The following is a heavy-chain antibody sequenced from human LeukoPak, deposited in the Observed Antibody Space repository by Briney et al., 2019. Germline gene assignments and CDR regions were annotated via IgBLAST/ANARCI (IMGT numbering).Heavy chain of an antibody. J-gene: IGHJ4*02. Sequence: TGGSLRLSCAASGFTFSSYGMSWVRQAPGKGLEWVSVISGSGGSTYYADSVKGRFTISRDNSKNTLYLQMNSLRAEDTAIYYCAKWDRDYGGSHYLDYWGQGTLVTVSA. CDR3: AKWDRDYGGSHYLDY. CDR2: ISGSGGST. V-gene: IGHV3-23*01. CDR1: GFTFSSYG. D-gene: IGHD4-23*01.